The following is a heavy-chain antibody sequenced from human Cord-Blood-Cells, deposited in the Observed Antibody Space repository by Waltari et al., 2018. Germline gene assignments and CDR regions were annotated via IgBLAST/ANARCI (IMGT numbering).Heavy chain of an antibody. D-gene: IGHD1-1*01. CDR1: GGSFSGYY. CDR2: INHSGST. CDR3: ARGTVDWYFDL. V-gene: IGHV4-34*01. Sequence: QVQLQQWGAGLLKPSETLSLTCAVYGGSFSGYYWSWIRQPPGKGLEWIGEINHSGSTNYNPSLKSRVTIAVDTSKNQFSLKLSSVTAADTAVYYCARGTVDWYFDLWGRGTRHCLL. J-gene: IGHJ2*01.